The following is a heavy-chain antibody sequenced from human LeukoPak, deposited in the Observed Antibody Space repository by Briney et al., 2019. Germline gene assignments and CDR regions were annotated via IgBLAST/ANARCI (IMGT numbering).Heavy chain of an antibody. CDR2: IRFDGTNR. D-gene: IGHD2-21*01. CDR3: ARDAYHSGDLDQ. CDR1: GFTFSNHI. J-gene: IGHJ4*02. V-gene: IGHV3-30*02. Sequence: GGSLRLSCAASGFTFSNHIMHWVRQAPGKGLEWVSFIRFDGTNRHYADSVKGRFTISRDNPNNMLYLQMNSLRFDDTAVYYCARDAYHSGDLDQWGEGTLVIVSS.